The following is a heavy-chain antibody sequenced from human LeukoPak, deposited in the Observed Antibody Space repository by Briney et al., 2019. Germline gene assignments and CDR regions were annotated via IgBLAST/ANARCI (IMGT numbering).Heavy chain of an antibody. CDR2: INHSGST. CDR1: GRSFSGYY. V-gene: IGHV4-34*01. Sequence: PSETLSLTCAVYGRSFSGYYWSWIRQPPGKGLEWIGEINHSGSTNYNPSLKSRVTISVDTSKNQFSLKLSSVTAADTAVYYCARGPGAVVVPAAYYYYGMDVWGQGTTVTVSS. J-gene: IGHJ6*02. D-gene: IGHD2-2*01. CDR3: ARGPGAVVVPAAYYYYGMDV.